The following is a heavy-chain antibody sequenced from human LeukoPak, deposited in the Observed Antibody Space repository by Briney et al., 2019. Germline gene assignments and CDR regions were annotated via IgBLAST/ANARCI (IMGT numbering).Heavy chain of an antibody. CDR3: AKTYWQQLVRIDY. V-gene: IGHV3-7*03. J-gene: IGHJ4*02. Sequence: GGSLRLSCSASGFTFSTYWMSWVRQAPGKGLEWVANMRRDGNEIYYLDSVRGRFTISRDNAKNSLYLQMNSLRAEDTAVYYCAKTYWQQLVRIDYWGQGTLVTVSS. CDR2: MRRDGNEI. CDR1: GFTFSTYW. D-gene: IGHD6-13*01.